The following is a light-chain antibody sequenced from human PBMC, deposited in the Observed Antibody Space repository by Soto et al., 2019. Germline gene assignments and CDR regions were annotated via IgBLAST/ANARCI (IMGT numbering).Light chain of an antibody. CDR2: GAS. CDR3: HYYDDSPPCP. Sequence: EIVLTQSPGTLSLSPGERATFSCRASQSVTTRYLAWYQQKPGQAPRLLIYGASSRATGIPGRFSGSGSGTDFTLTISRLEPEDFAVYYCHYYDDSPPCPFGPGTKLYLK. J-gene: IGKJ3*01. CDR1: QSVTTRY. V-gene: IGKV3-20*01.